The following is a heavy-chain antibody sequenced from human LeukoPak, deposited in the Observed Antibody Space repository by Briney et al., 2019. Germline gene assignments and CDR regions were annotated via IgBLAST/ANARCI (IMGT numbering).Heavy chain of an antibody. D-gene: IGHD3-22*01. CDR2: IIPIFGTA. V-gene: IGHV1-69*01. Sequence: SVKVSCKASGGTFSSYAISWVRQAPGQGLEWMGGIIPIFGTANYAQKFQGRVTITADESTSTAYMELSSLRSEDTAVYYCARARYYYDSSGSPGAFDIWGQGTMVTVSS. J-gene: IGHJ3*02. CDR1: GGTFSSYA. CDR3: ARARYYYDSSGSPGAFDI.